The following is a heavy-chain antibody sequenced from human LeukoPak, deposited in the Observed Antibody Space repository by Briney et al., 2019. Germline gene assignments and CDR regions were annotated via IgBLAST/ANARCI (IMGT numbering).Heavy chain of an antibody. CDR2: INQDGSEI. D-gene: IGHD5-24*01. CDR1: GFSFSTSW. J-gene: IGHJ1*01. V-gene: IGHV3-7*03. CDR3: ARRDGYSIFQH. Sequence: GGSLTLSCVASGFSFSTSWMSWVRQAPGRGLEWVANINQDGSEIYYVDSVKGRFTISRDNAKNSLYLQMNSLRAEDSAMYYCARRDGYSIFQHWGQGTLVTVSS.